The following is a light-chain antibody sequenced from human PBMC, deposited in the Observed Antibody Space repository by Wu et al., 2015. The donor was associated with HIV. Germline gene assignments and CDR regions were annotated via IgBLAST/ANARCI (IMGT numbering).Light chain of an antibody. J-gene: IGKJ1*01. Sequence: DIQMTQSPSTLSASVGDRVTITCRASRNINTWLAWYQQKPGTAPKLLIYEASALENGVPSRFSGSGSGTEFTLTISSLQPDDFATYYCQQYKSYPWAFGQGTKVEIK. CDR2: EAS. V-gene: IGKV1-5*03. CDR1: RNINTW. CDR3: QQYKSYPWA.